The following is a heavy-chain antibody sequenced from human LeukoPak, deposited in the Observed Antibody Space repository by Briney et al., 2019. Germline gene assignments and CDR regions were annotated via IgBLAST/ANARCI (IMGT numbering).Heavy chain of an antibody. CDR1: GYTFTSYD. CDR3: ARGGRAIRQQREGNWFAP. D-gene: IGHD6-13*01. J-gene: IGHJ5*02. CDR2: MNPNSGNT. V-gene: IGHV1-8*01. Sequence: ASVKVSCKASGYTFTSYDINWVRQATGQGLEWMGWMNPNSGNTGYAQKFQGRVTMTRNTSITPAYMKLTSLRSEDTAVYYFARGGRAIRQQREGNWFAPWGQGTLVTVSS.